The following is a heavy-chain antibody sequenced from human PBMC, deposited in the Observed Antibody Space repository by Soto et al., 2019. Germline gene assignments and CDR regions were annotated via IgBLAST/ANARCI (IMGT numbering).Heavy chain of an antibody. Sequence: QVQLVESGGDLVKPGGSLRLSCAASGFPFSDYYMRWIRQAPGKGLEWVSSIGSSSSYTNYADTVKGRLTISRDNAKNSLYLQMISLRSKDTAVYYCARRRPTGYYNYWGQGTLVTVSA. D-gene: IGHD3-9*01. CDR1: GFPFSDYY. V-gene: IGHV3-11*05. J-gene: IGHJ4*02. CDR2: IGSSSSYT. CDR3: ARRRPTGYYNY.